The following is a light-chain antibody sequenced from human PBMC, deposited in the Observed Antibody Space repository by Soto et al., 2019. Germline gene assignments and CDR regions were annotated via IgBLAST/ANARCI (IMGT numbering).Light chain of an antibody. V-gene: IGLV2-14*01. Sequence: QSALTQPASVSGSPGQSITISCTGTSNDVGGYNYVSWYQQHPGRAPKLIIYEVSDRPSGVSNRFSGSKSGNTASLTISGLKAEDDADYYCSSYTTYSTYVFGTGTKVTV. CDR1: SNDVGGYNY. CDR2: EVS. J-gene: IGLJ1*01. CDR3: SSYTTYSTYV.